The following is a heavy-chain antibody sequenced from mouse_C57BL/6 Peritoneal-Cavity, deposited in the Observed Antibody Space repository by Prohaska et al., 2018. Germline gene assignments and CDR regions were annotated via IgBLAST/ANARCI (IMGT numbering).Heavy chain of an antibody. V-gene: IGHV5-17*01. D-gene: IGHD2-2*01. CDR2: ISSGSSTS. Sequence: EVQLVESGGGLVKPGGSLKLSCAASGFTFSDYGMHWVRQAPEKGLEWVADISSGSSTSYYADTVKGRVTISRDNAKNTLFLQMTSLRSEDTAMYYCARVHGSAWFAYWGQGTLVTVSA. CDR3: ARVHGSAWFAY. CDR1: GFTFSDYG. J-gene: IGHJ3*01.